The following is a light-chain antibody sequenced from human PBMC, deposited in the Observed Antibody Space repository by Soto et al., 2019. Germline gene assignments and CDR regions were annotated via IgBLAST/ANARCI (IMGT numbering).Light chain of an antibody. Sequence: QSALTQPPSVSGSPGQSITISCTGTSSDVGGYNYVSWYQQHPGKAPKLMIYDVSNRPSGVSNRFSGSKSGNTASLTISGLQDDDEADYYWSSYTSSSTYVVFGGGTKLTVL. CDR2: DVS. CDR1: SSDVGGYNY. CDR3: SSYTSSSTYVV. J-gene: IGLJ2*01. V-gene: IGLV2-14*01.